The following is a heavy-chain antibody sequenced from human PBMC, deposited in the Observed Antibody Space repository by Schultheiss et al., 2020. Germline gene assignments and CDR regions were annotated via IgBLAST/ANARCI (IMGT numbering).Heavy chain of an antibody. D-gene: IGHD3-16*01. V-gene: IGHV4-4*02. CDR2: IYYSGST. CDR1: GGSISSSNW. Sequence: SETLSLTCAVSGGSISSSNWWSWVRQPPGKGLEWIGYIYYSGSTYYNPSLKSRVTISVDTSKNQFSLKLSSVTAADTAVYYCARARSGLGLNWFDPWGQGTLVTVSS. CDR3: ARARSGLGLNWFDP. J-gene: IGHJ5*02.